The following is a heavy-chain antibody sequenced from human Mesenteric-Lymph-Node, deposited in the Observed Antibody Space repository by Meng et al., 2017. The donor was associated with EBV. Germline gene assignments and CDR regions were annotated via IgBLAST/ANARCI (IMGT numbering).Heavy chain of an antibody. CDR1: GYTFTSYG. Sequence: VQLVQSGAEVKKPGASVKVSCKSSGYTFTSYGISWVRQAPGQGLEWMGWINVGNGDTKYSQKFHGRVTITRDTSATTAYMELRSLTSEDTAVYYCARDSTGDSRRFDPWGQGTLVTVSS. J-gene: IGHJ5*02. CDR2: INVGNGDT. V-gene: IGHV1-18*01. D-gene: IGHD3-22*01. CDR3: ARDSTGDSRRFDP.